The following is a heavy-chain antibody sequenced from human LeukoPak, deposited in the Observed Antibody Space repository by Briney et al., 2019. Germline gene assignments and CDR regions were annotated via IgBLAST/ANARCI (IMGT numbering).Heavy chain of an antibody. D-gene: IGHD3-3*01. CDR3: ASTLIDDFWSGSSFDY. CDR2: IYYSGST. Sequence: PSETLSLTCTVSGGSISSYYWSWIRQPPGKRLEWIGYIYYSGSTNYNPSLKSRVTISVDTSKNQFSLKLSSVTAADTAVYYCASTLIDDFWSGSSFDYWGQGTLVSVSS. V-gene: IGHV4-59*12. CDR1: GGSISSYY. J-gene: IGHJ4*02.